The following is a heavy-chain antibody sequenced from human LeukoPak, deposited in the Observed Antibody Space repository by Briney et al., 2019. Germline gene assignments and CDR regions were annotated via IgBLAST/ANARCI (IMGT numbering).Heavy chain of an antibody. CDR1: GFXFRSYD. V-gene: IGHV3-48*02. CDR3: ARAGWSDY. CDR2: ISASSSTI. D-gene: IGHD2-8*01. Sequence: GGSLRLSCAVSGFXFRSYDINWVRQAPGKGLEWVSFISASSSTINYADSVMGRFTISRDNAKNSLYLQMNSLRDEDTAVYYCARAGWSDYWGQGTLVTVSS. J-gene: IGHJ4*02.